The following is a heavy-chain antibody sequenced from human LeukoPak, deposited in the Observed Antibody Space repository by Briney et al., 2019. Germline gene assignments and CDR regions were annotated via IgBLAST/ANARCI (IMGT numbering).Heavy chain of an antibody. J-gene: IGHJ4*02. CDR1: GFTFSSYS. CDR3: ARDNVGGYNWYYFDY. V-gene: IGHV3-48*01. D-gene: IGHD5-24*01. CDR2: ISSSSSTI. Sequence: PGGSLRLSCAASGFTFSSYSMNWVRQAPGEGLEWVSYISSSSSTIYYADSVKGRFTISRDNAKNSLYLQMNSLRAEDTAVYYCARDNVGGYNWYYFDYWGQGTLVTVSS.